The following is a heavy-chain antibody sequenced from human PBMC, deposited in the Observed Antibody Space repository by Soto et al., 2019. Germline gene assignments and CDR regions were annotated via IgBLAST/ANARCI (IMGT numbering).Heavy chain of an antibody. CDR1: GFTFSTYS. D-gene: IGHD6-13*01. V-gene: IGHV3-48*04. CDR3: ARGSSWVDY. Sequence: EVQLVESGGGLVQPGGSLRLSCAASGFTFSTYSMNWVRQAPGKGLEWVSYISSVGSNIHYADSMRGRFTISRDNAKNSLYLQMNSLRVEDTAVYYCARGSSWVDYWGQGALVTVSS. J-gene: IGHJ4*02. CDR2: ISSVGSNI.